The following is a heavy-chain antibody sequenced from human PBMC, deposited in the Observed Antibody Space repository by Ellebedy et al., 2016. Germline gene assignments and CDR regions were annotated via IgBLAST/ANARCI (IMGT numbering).Heavy chain of an antibody. CDR2: ISAYNGNT. CDR1: GYTFTSYG. J-gene: IGHJ3*02. V-gene: IGHV1-18*01. CDR3: ARGEMATHNDDAFDI. D-gene: IGHD5-24*01. Sequence: ASVKVSXXASGYTFTSYGISWVRQAPGQGLEWMGWISAYNGNTNYAQKLQGRVTMTTDTSTSTAYMELRSLRSEDTAVYYCARGEMATHNDDAFDIWGQGTMVTVSS.